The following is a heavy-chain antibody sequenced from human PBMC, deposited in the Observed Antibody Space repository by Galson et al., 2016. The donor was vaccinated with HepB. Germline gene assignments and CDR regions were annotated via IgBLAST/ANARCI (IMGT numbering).Heavy chain of an antibody. Sequence: SLRLSCAASGFTFSKYMLNWVRQAPGKGLEWVSAFGGSGRDTYYADSVKGRFTISRDNFKNTLFLQMNSLRVEDTAVYYCARRYDTPGFYYIDSWGQGTLVTVSS. J-gene: IGHJ4*02. CDR3: ARRYDTPGFYYIDS. CDR1: GFTFSKYM. V-gene: IGHV3-23*01. D-gene: IGHD3-9*01. CDR2: FGGSGRDT.